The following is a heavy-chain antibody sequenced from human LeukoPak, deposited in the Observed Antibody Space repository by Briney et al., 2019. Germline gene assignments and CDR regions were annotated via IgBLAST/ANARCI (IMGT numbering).Heavy chain of an antibody. J-gene: IGHJ3*02. D-gene: IGHD3-3*01. CDR3: ARVPAFWSGYYNLKDAFDI. V-gene: IGHV4-61*01. CDR1: GGSVSSGSYY. Sequence: SETLSLTCTVSGGSVSSGSYYWSWIRQPPGKGLEWIGYIYYSGSTNYNPSLKSRVTISVDTSKNQFSLKLSSVTAADTAVYYCARVPAFWSGYYNLKDAFDIWGQGTMVTVSS. CDR2: IYYSGST.